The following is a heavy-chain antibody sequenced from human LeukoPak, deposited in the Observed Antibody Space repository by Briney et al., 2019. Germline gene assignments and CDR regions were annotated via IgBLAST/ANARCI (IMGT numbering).Heavy chain of an antibody. V-gene: IGHV6-1*01. J-gene: IGHJ4*02. Sequence: SQTLSLTCAISGDSVFSDGVAWNWIRQSTSGGLEWLGRTYYRSQWFRDYAESVKSRITIDPDTSKNQFSLQLNSVTPEDTAVYYCARDLYCSSYSCSFANWGQGTLVTVSS. D-gene: IGHD2-2*01. CDR2: TYYRSQWFR. CDR3: ARDLYCSSYSCSFAN. CDR1: GDSVFSDGVA.